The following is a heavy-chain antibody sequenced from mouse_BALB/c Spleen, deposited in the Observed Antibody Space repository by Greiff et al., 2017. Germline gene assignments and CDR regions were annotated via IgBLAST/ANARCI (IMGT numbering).Heavy chain of an antibody. J-gene: IGHJ3*01. V-gene: IGHV1-14*01. CDR3: ARGSGIHYYGSWFAY. Sequence: EVKLQESGPELVKPGASVKMSCKASGYTFTSYVMHWVKQKPGQGLEWIGYINPYNDGTKYNEKFKGKATLTSDKSSSTAYMELSSLTSEDSAVYYCARGSGIHYYGSWFAYWGQGTLVTVSA. D-gene: IGHD1-2*01. CDR1: GYTFTSYV. CDR2: INPYNDGT.